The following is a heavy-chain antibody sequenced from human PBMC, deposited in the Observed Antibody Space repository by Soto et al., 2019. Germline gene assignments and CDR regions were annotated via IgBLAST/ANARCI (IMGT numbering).Heavy chain of an antibody. Sequence: EVQLLESGGGLVQPGGSLRLSCTASGFTFSTYAMSWVRQAPGKGLEWVSTINDSGSTYYADSVKGRFTISRDNSNNTLYREMNSLRAEDTAVYYCAKDKGGRYCSRTSCLYSFDYWGQGTLVTVSS. V-gene: IGHV3-23*01. D-gene: IGHD2-2*01. CDR2: INDSGST. CDR3: AKDKGGRYCSRTSCLYSFDY. J-gene: IGHJ4*02. CDR1: GFTFSTYA.